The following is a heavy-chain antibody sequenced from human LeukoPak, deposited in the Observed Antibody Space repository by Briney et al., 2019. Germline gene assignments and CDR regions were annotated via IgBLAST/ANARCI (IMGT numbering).Heavy chain of an antibody. Sequence: GGSLRLSCAASGFSFSDYGMHWVRQAPGKGLEWVSAISGSGGSTYYADSVKGRFTISRDNSKNTLYLQMNSLRAEDTAVYYCAKDPIAAAGTGFDYWGQGTLVTVSS. D-gene: IGHD6-13*01. J-gene: IGHJ4*02. CDR1: GFSFSDYG. CDR2: ISGSGGST. CDR3: AKDPIAAAGTGFDY. V-gene: IGHV3-23*01.